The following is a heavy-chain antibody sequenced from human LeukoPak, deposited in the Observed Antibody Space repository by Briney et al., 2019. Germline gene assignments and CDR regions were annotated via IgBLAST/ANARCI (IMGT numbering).Heavy chain of an antibody. CDR3: ATLAVAARDRTIYYFDY. CDR2: IIPILGIA. CDR1: GGTFSSYA. Sequence: GASVKVSCKASGGTFSSYAISWVRQAPGQGLEWMGRIIPILGIANYAQKFQGRVTIIADKSTSTAYMELSSLRSEDTAVYYCATLAVAARDRTIYYFDYWGQGTLVTVSS. J-gene: IGHJ4*02. V-gene: IGHV1-69*04. D-gene: IGHD2-15*01.